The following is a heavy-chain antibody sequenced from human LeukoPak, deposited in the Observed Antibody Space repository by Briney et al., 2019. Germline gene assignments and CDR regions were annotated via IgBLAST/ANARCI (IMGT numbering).Heavy chain of an antibody. J-gene: IGHJ4*02. CDR2: INTDGSNT. CDR3: ARDRRYCSSTSCYTCDY. CDR1: GFTFSSYW. Sequence: TGGSLRLSCAASGFTFSSYWMHWVRHAPGKGLVWVSHINTDGSNTNYADSVKGRFTISRDNAKNTLYLQTNSLRAEDTAVYYCARDRRYCSSTSCYTCDYWGQGTLVTVSS. D-gene: IGHD2-2*02. V-gene: IGHV3-74*01.